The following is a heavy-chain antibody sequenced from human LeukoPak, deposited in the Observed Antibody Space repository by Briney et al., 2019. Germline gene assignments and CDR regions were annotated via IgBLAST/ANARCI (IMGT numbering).Heavy chain of an antibody. J-gene: IGHJ4*02. CDR1: GVSFSGYY. Sequence: SETLSLTCAVYGVSFSGYYWSWLRQPPGKGLEWRGEINHSGSTNDNPSLKSRVTISVDASKNQFSLKLSSVTAADTAVYYCARAPYYYDSSGYYYQFDYWGQGTLVTVSS. CDR2: INHSGST. CDR3: ARAPYYYDSSGYYYQFDY. V-gene: IGHV4-34*01. D-gene: IGHD3-22*01.